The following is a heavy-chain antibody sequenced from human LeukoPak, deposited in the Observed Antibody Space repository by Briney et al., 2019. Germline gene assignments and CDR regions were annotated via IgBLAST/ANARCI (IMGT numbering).Heavy chain of an antibody. CDR3: ARHGIEYYYDSSGYYGFDY. D-gene: IGHD3-22*01. V-gene: IGHV5-51*01. Sequence: GESLKISCKGSGYSFTSYWIGWVPQMPGKGLEWMGIIYPGDSDTRYSPSFQGQVTISADKSISTAYLQWSSLKASDTAMYYCARHGIEYYYDSSGYYGFDYWGQGTLVTVSS. CDR1: GYSFTSYW. J-gene: IGHJ4*02. CDR2: IYPGDSDT.